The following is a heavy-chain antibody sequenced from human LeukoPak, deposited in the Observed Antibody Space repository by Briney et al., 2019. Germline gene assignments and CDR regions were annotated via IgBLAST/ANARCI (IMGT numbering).Heavy chain of an antibody. CDR3: ARERRSSSRTPNAFDI. V-gene: IGHV1-69*05. CDR2: IIPIFGTA. Sequence: GASVKVSCKASGGTFSSYAISWVRQAPGQGLEWMGGIIPIFGTANYAQKFQGRVTITTDESTSTAYMELSSLRSEDTAVYYCARERRSSSRTPNAFDIWGQGTMVTVSS. D-gene: IGHD6-13*01. CDR1: GGTFSSYA. J-gene: IGHJ3*02.